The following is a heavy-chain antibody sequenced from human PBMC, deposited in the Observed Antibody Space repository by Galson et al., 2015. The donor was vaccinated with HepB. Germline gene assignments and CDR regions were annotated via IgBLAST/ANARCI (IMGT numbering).Heavy chain of an antibody. V-gene: IGHV3-7*01. J-gene: IGHJ3*02. D-gene: IGHD4-17*01. Sequence: SLRLSCAASGFTFSSYWMSWVRQAPGKGLEWVANIKQDGSEKYYVDSVKGRFTISRDNAKNSLYLQMNSLRAEDTAVYYCATRAQNAYGDHTYAFDIWGQGTIVTVSS. CDR3: ATRAQNAYGDHTYAFDI. CDR1: GFTFSSYW. CDR2: IKQDGSEK.